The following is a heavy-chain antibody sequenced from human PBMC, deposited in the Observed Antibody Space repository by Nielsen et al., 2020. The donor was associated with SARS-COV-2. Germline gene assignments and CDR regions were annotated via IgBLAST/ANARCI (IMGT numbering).Heavy chain of an antibody. Sequence: SLKISCVASGFTFDDYAMHWVRQAPGKGLEWVSGISWNSGSIGYADSVKGRFTISRDNAKNSLYLQMNSLRAEDTALYYCAKDPGDGYCSGGSCLPGVSYWGQGTLVTVSS. J-gene: IGHJ4*02. V-gene: IGHV3-9*01. CDR3: AKDPGDGYCSGGSCLPGVSY. CDR2: ISWNSGSI. CDR1: GFTFDDYA. D-gene: IGHD2-15*01.